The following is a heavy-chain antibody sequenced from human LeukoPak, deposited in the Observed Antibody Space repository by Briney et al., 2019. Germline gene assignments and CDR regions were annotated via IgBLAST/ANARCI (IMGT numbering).Heavy chain of an antibody. CDR3: AKYVLADDFRPPFY. Sequence: GRSLRLSCAASGFTFSRYAMHWVRQAPGKGLEWVALLSYDGGGQYYADSVKGRFTISRDNSKNTLYLQMNSLRAEDTAVYYCAKYVLADDFRPPFYWGQGTLVTVSA. D-gene: IGHD4-11*01. CDR2: LSYDGGGQ. CDR1: GFTFSRYA. V-gene: IGHV3-30-3*02. J-gene: IGHJ4*02.